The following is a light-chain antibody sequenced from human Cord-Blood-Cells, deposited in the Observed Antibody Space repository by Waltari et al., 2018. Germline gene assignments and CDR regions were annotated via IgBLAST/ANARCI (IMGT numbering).Light chain of an antibody. J-gene: IGLJ1*01. CDR3: SSYAGSNNFV. CDR2: EVS. Sequence: QSALTQPPSASGSPGQSVTIPCTGTSSAVGGYKHVSWYQQHPGKAPKLMIYEVSKRPSGVPVRFSGSKSGNSASLTVSGLQAEDEADYYCSSYAGSNNFVFGTGTKVTVL. V-gene: IGLV2-8*01. CDR1: SSAVGGYKH.